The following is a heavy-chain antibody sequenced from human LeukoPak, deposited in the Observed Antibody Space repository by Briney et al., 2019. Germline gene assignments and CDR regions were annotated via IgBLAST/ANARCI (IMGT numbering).Heavy chain of an antibody. CDR3: ARVARYFDWLLVFDY. CDR1: GGSISSGSYY. Sequence: SETLSLTCTVSGGSISSGSYYWGWIRQPPGKGLEWIGSIHYSGNTYYNPSLKSRVTISVDTSKNQFSLKLSSVTAADTAVYYCARVARYFDWLLVFDYWSQGTLVTVSS. D-gene: IGHD3-9*01. CDR2: IHYSGNT. J-gene: IGHJ4*02. V-gene: IGHV4-39*07.